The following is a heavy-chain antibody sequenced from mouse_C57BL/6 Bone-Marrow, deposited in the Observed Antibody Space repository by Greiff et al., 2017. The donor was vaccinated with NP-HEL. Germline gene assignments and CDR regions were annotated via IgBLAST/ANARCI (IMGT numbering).Heavy chain of an antibody. J-gene: IGHJ3*01. CDR3: AREGNYYGSSYGGFAY. D-gene: IGHD1-1*01. V-gene: IGHV3-6*01. CDR2: ISYDGSN. Sequence: EVKLQESGPGLVKPSQSLSLTCSVTGYSITSGYYWNWIRQFPGNKLEWMGYISYDGSNNYNPSLKNRISITRDTSKNQFFLTLNSVTTEDTATYYCAREGNYYGSSYGGFAYWGQGTLVTVSA. CDR1: GYSITSGYY.